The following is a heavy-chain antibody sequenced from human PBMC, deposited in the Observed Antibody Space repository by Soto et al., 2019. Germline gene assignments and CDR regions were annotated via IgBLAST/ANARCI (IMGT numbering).Heavy chain of an antibody. CDR1: GFAFSGEW. CDR2: IDPYDTGI. CDR3: TSDTFGARDS. V-gene: IGHV3-74*01. Sequence: GGSLRLSCAACGFAFSGEWMHWVRQAPGKGLVWVSRIDPYDTGITYADSVKGRFTISRDNAKNTLYLQMNSLRAEDTAVYYCTSDTFGARDSWGQGTLVTVYS. D-gene: IGHD2-15*01. J-gene: IGHJ4*02.